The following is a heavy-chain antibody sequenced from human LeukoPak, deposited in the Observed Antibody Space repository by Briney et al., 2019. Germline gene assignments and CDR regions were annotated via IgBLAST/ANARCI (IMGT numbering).Heavy chain of an antibody. V-gene: IGHV3-21*01. CDR1: GFTFSSHS. CDR3: ARARICGGSSCYSRGFDY. J-gene: IGHJ4*02. CDR2: ISGSSSYI. Sequence: PGGSLRLSCADSGFTFSSHSMSWVRQAPGMGLEWVSSISGSSSYIFYADSVKGRFTISRDNAKNSLYLQMNSLRVEDTAVYYCARARICGGSSCYSRGFDYWAREPWSPSPQ. D-gene: IGHD2-15*01.